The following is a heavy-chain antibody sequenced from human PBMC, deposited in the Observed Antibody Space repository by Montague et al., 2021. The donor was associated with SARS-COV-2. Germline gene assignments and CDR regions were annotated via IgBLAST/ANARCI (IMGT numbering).Heavy chain of an antibody. V-gene: IGHV4-34*01. Sequence: SETLSLTCAVHGGSFSGYYWSWIRQPPGKGLERIGEINHSGSTNYNPSLKSRVTISVDTSKNQFSLKLSSVTAADTAVYYCARGAPTISMIVVVITGAGWYFDLWGRGTLVTVSS. CDR3: ARGAPTISMIVVVITGAGWYFDL. CDR2: INHSGST. J-gene: IGHJ2*01. CDR1: GGSFSGYY. D-gene: IGHD3-22*01.